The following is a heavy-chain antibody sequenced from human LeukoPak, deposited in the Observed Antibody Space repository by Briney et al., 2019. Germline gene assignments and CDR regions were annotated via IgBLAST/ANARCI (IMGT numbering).Heavy chain of an antibody. CDR3: ARDPKKLRYFDWLLVFDY. CDR2: INHGGST. Sequence: SETLSLTCAVYGGSFSGYYWSWIRQPPGKGLEWIGEINHGGSTNYNPSLKSRLTISVDTSKSQFSLKLSSVTAADTAVYYCARDPKKLRYFDWLLVFDYWGQGTLVTVSS. D-gene: IGHD3-9*01. V-gene: IGHV4-34*01. J-gene: IGHJ4*02. CDR1: GGSFSGYY.